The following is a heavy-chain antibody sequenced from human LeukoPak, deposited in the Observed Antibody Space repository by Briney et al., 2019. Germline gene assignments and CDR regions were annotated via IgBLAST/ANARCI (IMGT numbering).Heavy chain of an antibody. V-gene: IGHV4-34*01. CDR1: GGSFSGYY. J-gene: IGHJ3*02. CDR3: ARDRLSLGAFDI. Sequence: SETLSLTCAVYGGSFSGYYWSWIRQPPGKGLEWIGEINHSGSTNYNPSLKSRVTISLDTSKNQFSLRLSSLTAADTAVYYCARDRLSLGAFDIWGQGTMVTVSS. D-gene: IGHD7-27*01. CDR2: INHSGST.